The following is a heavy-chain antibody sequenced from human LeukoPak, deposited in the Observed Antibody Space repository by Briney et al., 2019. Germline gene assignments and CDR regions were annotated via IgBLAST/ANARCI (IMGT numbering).Heavy chain of an antibody. J-gene: IGHJ4*02. CDR3: TGSFGELTFFDY. CDR2: IRSKTYGGTT. CDR1: GFSFRSYG. Sequence: GGSLRLSCAASGFSFRSYGMNWVRQAPGKGLEWVGFIRSKTYGGTTEYAASVKGRFTISRDDSKSIAYLQMNSLKTEDTAVYYCTGSFGELTFFDYWGQGTLVTVSS. V-gene: IGHV3-49*04. D-gene: IGHD3-10*01.